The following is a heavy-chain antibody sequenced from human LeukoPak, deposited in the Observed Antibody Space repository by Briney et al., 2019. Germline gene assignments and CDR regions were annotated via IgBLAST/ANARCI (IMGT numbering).Heavy chain of an antibody. CDR3: ATIEGGAGTD. CDR1: GYTFTDYY. Sequence: ASVKVSCKASGYTFTDYYIHWVRQAPGQGLEWMGYIYPKSGDTKYAQKFQGRVTMTRDTSITTAYMELTRLTSDDTAVYSCATIEGGAGTDWGQGTLVAVSS. D-gene: IGHD6-19*01. CDR2: IYPKSGDT. V-gene: IGHV1-2*02. J-gene: IGHJ4*02.